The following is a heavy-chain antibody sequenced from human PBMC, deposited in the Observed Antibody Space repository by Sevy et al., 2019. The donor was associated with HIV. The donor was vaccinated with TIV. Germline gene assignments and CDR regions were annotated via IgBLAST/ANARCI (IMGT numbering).Heavy chain of an antibody. D-gene: IGHD2-2*01. CDR1: GFTFSNYW. Sequence: GASLRLSCAASGFTFSNYWMSWVRQAPGKGLEWEATIKKDGTEKYYVDSVRGRFTMSRDNAKNSLYLQMNSLRVEDTALYYCARDCSSTTCLWGLDFWGQGTTVTVSS. CDR2: IKKDGTEK. J-gene: IGHJ6*02. CDR3: ARDCSSTTCLWGLDF. V-gene: IGHV3-7*03.